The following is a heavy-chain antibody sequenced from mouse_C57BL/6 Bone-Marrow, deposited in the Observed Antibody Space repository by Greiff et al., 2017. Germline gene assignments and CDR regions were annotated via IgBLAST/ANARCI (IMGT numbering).Heavy chain of an antibody. Sequence: VQLQQSGAELVRPGASVKLSCTASGFNIKDDYMHWVKQRPEQGLEWIGWIDPENGDTEYASKFQGKATITADTSSNTSYLQLSSLTSEDTAVYYCATRVYYGSSYWYLDGGGTGTTVTVSA. J-gene: IGHJ1*03. CDR1: GFNIKDDY. D-gene: IGHD1-1*01. V-gene: IGHV14-4*01. CDR2: IDPENGDT. CDR3: ATRVYYGSSYWYLDG.